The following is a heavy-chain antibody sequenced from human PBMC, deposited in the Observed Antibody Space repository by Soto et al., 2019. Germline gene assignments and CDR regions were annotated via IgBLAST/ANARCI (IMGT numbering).Heavy chain of an antibody. CDR2: IYYSGST. Sequence: SETLSLTCTVSGVSISSDEYYWSWIRQPPGKGLDWIGYIYYSGSTYYNPSLKSRVTLSVDTSENQFSLEVTSVTAADTAVYYCARVLRVYSYHHGVNYYYGMAVWGQGTTVPVSS. J-gene: IGHJ6*02. CDR3: ARVLRVYSYHHGVNYYYGMAV. D-gene: IGHD5-18*01. CDR1: GVSISSDEYY. V-gene: IGHV4-30-4*01.